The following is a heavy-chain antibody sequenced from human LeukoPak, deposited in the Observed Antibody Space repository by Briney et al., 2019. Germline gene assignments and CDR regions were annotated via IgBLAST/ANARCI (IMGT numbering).Heavy chain of an antibody. J-gene: IGHJ4*02. D-gene: IGHD6-19*01. CDR1: GLTFDVYA. V-gene: IGHV3-9*01. CDR2: ITWSNGEI. Sequence: PGGSLRLSCAASGLTFDVYAVHWVRQAPGKGLEWVSGITWSNGEIAYADSVKGRFTISRDNAKNSLYLQMNSLRTEDTAVYNCAKSLRNGSGWASDYWGQGTLVTVSS. CDR3: AKSLRNGSGWASDY.